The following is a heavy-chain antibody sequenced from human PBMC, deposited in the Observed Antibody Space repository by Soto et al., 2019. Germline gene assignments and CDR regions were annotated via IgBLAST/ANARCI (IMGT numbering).Heavy chain of an antibody. CDR3: ARDRPRYYYGSGGYYPYYYYYGMDV. CDR1: GYTFTSYY. CDR2: INPNSGGT. Sequence: ASVKVSCKASGYTFTSYYMHWVRQAPGQGLEWMGWINPNSGGTNYAQKFQGWVTMTRDTSISTAYMELSRLRSDDTAVYYCARDRPRYYYGSGGYYPYYYYYGMDVWGQGTTVTVSS. V-gene: IGHV1-2*04. D-gene: IGHD3-10*01. J-gene: IGHJ6*02.